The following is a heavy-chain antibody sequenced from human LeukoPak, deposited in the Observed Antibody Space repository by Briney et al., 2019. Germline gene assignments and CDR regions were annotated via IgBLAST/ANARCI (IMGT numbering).Heavy chain of an antibody. D-gene: IGHD4-11*01. J-gene: IGHJ4*02. V-gene: IGHV4-59*08. CDR2: IYYSGST. CDR3: ASRYDYSNYIDY. Sequence: PSETLSLTCTVSGGSISSYYWSWIRQPPGKGLEWIGYIYYSGSTNYNPSLKSRVTISVDTSKNHFSLKLSSVTAADTAVYYCASRYDYSNYIDYWGQGTLVTVSS. CDR1: GGSISSYY.